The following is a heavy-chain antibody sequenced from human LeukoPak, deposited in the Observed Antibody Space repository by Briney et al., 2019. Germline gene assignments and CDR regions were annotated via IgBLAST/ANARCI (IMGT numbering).Heavy chain of an antibody. CDR3: ARRGDGYNLNFDY. CDR2: IYPGDSVT. Sequence: PGESLKISCKGTGYTFTSYWIGWVRQMPGKGLEWMGIIYPGDSVTRYSPSFQGQVTISVDKSISTAYLQWSSLKASDTAMYYCARRGDGYNLNFDYWGQGTLVTVSS. J-gene: IGHJ4*02. V-gene: IGHV5-51*01. CDR1: GYTFTSYW. D-gene: IGHD5-24*01.